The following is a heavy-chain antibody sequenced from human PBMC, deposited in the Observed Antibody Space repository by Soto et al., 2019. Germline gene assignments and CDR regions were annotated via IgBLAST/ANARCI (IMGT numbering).Heavy chain of an antibody. Sequence: SETLSLTCAVYGGSFSGYYWSWIRQPPGKGLEWIGEINHSGSTNYNPSLKSRVTISVDTSKNQFSLKLSSVTAADTAVYYCARDRRTYNWNYAECWFGPWGQGTLVTVSS. V-gene: IGHV4-34*01. D-gene: IGHD1-7*01. J-gene: IGHJ5*02. CDR3: ARDRRTYNWNYAECWFGP. CDR1: GGSFSGYY. CDR2: INHSGST.